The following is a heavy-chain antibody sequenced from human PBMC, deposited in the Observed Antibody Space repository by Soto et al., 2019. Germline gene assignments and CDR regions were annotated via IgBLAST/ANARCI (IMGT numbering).Heavy chain of an antibody. CDR1: GFTFSSYA. CDR3: ARAFYGSGSYSLNYYYYYGMDV. CDR2: ISYDGSNK. D-gene: IGHD3-10*01. Sequence: GGSLRLSCAASGFTFSSYAMHWVRQAPGKGLEWVAVISYDGSNKYYADSVKGRFTISRDNSKNTLYLQMNSLRAEDTAVYYCARAFYGSGSYSLNYYYYYGMDVWGQGTTVTVSS. J-gene: IGHJ6*02. V-gene: IGHV3-30-3*01.